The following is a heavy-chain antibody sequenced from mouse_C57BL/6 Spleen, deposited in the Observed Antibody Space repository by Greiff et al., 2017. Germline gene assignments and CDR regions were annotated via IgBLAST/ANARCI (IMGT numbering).Heavy chain of an antibody. CDR1: GFSLTSYA. CDR2: IWTGGGT. V-gene: IGHV2-9-1*01. D-gene: IGHD1-1*01. CDR3: AKITTVVAVPYFDV. Sequence: QVQLQQSGPGLVAPSQSLSITCTVSGFSLTSYAISWVRQPPGKGLEWLGVIWTGGGTNYNSALKSRLSISKDNSKSQVFLKMNSLQTDDTARYYCAKITTVVAVPYFDVWGTGTTVTVSS. J-gene: IGHJ1*03.